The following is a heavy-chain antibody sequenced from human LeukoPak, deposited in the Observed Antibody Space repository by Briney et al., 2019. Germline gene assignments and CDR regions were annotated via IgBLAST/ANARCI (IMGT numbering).Heavy chain of an antibody. Sequence: SQTLSLTCAVSGGSISSGGYSWSWIRQPPGKGLEWIGYINHSGSTNYNPSLKSRVTISVDTSKNQFSLKLSSVTAADTAVYYCARDRRHPIGYSSSWWNYYYGMDVWGQGTTVTVSS. CDR1: GGSISSGGYS. CDR2: INHSGST. D-gene: IGHD6-13*01. V-gene: IGHV4-30-2*01. J-gene: IGHJ6*02. CDR3: ARDRRHPIGYSSSWWNYYYGMDV.